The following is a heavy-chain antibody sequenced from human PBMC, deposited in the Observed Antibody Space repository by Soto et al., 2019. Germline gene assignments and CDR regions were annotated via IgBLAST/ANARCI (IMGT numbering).Heavy chain of an antibody. CDR1: GGSFSGYY. CDR2: INHSGST. CDR3: ARGQAWIQLGGGFDY. V-gene: IGHV4-34*01. Sequence: QVQLQQWGAGLLKPSETLSLTCAVYGGSFSGYYWSWIRQPPGKGLEWIGEINHSGSTNYNPSLKSRVTISVDTSKNQFALKLSSVTAADTAVYYCARGQAWIQLGGGFDYWGQGTLVTVSS. D-gene: IGHD5-18*01. J-gene: IGHJ4*02.